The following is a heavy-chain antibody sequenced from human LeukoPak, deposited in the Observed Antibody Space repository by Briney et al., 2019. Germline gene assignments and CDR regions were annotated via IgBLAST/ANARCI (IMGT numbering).Heavy chain of an antibody. D-gene: IGHD6-19*01. CDR3: ARSPQWLVYYYYYGMDV. CDR2: MNPNSGNT. J-gene: IGHJ6*02. CDR1: GYTFTSYD. V-gene: IGHV1-8*01. Sequence: ASVKVSCKASGYTFTSYDINWVRQATGQGLEWMGWMNPNSGNTGYAQKFQGRATMTRNTSISTAYMELSSLRSEDTAVYYCARSPQWLVYYYYYGMDVWGQGTTVTVSS.